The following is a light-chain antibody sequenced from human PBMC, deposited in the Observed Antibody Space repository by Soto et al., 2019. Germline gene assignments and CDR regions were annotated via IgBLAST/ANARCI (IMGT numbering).Light chain of an antibody. V-gene: IGKV1-5*01. CDR2: DAS. J-gene: IGKJ4*01. CDR1: QSIRSW. CDR3: QQYDDYPLT. Sequence: DIQMTQSPSTLSASVGDRVTITCRASQSIRSWLAWYQQKPGKAPKFLIYDASSLESGVPSRFSGSGSGTEFTLTISSLHPDDFVTYYCQQYDDYPLTFGGGTKVEIK.